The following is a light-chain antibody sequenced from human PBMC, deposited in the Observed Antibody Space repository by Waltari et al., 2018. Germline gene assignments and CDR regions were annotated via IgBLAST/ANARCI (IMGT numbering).Light chain of an antibody. CDR1: SSNIGSNT. CDR3: CSYAGVDTFYV. Sequence: QSMLTQPPSASGTPGQRVTISCSGGSSNIGSNTVTWFQQLPGTAPKLPIYSNVQRPSGVPERFSGSRSGTSVSLAISGLQPDDEADYYCCSYAGVDTFYVFGTGTKVTVL. J-gene: IGLJ1*01. V-gene: IGLV1-44*01. CDR2: SNV.